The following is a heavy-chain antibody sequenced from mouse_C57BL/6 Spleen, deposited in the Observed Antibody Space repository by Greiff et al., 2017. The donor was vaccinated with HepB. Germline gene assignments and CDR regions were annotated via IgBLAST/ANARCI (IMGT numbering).Heavy chain of an antibody. CDR3: ARHLDDYYAMDY. V-gene: IGHV5-12*01. CDR2: ISNGGGST. CDR1: GFTFSDYY. Sequence: EVMLVESGGGLVQPGGSLKLSCAASGFTFSDYYMSWVRQTPEKRLEWVAYISNGGGSTYYPDTVKGRFTISRDNAKNTLYLQMSRLKSEDTAMYYCARHLDDYYAMDYWGQGTSVTVSS. J-gene: IGHJ4*01.